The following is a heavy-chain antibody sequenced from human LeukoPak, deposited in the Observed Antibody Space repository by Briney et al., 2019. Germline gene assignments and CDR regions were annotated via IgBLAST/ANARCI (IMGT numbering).Heavy chain of an antibody. CDR1: VFTFSSYW. Sequence: GGSLRLSGAASVFTFSSYWMHWVHQAPGKGLVWVSRIDSDGSTTSYADSVKGRFTISRDNAKNTLYLQMNSLRAEDTAVYYCARSVYDSGGYYRVLDYWGQGTLVTVSS. J-gene: IGHJ4*02. D-gene: IGHD3-22*01. V-gene: IGHV3-74*01. CDR3: ARSVYDSGGYYRVLDY. CDR2: IDSDGSTT.